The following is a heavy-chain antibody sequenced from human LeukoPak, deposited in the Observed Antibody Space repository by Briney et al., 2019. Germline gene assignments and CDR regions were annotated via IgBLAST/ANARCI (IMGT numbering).Heavy chain of an antibody. Sequence: ASVKVSCKASGYTFTGYYMHWVRQAPGQGLEWMGWINPNSGGTNYAQKFQGRVTMNRDTSISTAYMELSRLRSDDTAVYYCARVAPIYDYCSGGSCYTAYYYYYMDVWGKGTTVTVSS. CDR1: GYTFTGYY. J-gene: IGHJ6*03. CDR3: ARVAPIYDYCSGGSCYTAYYYYYMDV. V-gene: IGHV1-2*02. CDR2: INPNSGGT. D-gene: IGHD2-15*01.